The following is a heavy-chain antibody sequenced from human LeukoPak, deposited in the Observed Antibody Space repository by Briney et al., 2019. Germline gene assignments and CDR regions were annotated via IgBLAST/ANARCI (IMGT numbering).Heavy chain of an antibody. D-gene: IGHD2-15*01. J-gene: IGHJ6*02. CDR1: GYTFTSYD. Sequence: ASVKVSCKASGYTFTSYDINWVRQATGQGLEWMGWMNPNSGNTGYAQKFQGRVTMTRNTSISTAYMELSSLRSEDTAVYYCARGPLGYCSGGSCYPDYYYGMDVWSQGTTVTVSS. CDR3: ARGPLGYCSGGSCYPDYYYGMDV. CDR2: MNPNSGNT. V-gene: IGHV1-8*01.